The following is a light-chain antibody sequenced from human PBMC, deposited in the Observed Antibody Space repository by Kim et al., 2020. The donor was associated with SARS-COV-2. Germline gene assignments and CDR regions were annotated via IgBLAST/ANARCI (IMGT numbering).Light chain of an antibody. CDR1: SGSIASNY. CDR2: EDK. V-gene: IGLV6-57*01. J-gene: IGLJ3*02. CDR3: QSYDSSDHGV. Sequence: NFMLTQPHSVSESPGKTVTISCTRSSGSIASNYVQWYQQRPGSSPTTVIYEDKQRPSGVPDRFSGSIDSSSNSASLTISGLNTEDEADYYCQSYDSSDHGVFGGGTKLTVL.